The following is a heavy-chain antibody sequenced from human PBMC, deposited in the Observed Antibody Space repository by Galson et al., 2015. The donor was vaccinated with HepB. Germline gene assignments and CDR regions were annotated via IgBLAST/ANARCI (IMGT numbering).Heavy chain of an antibody. J-gene: IGHJ6*02. CDR3: ARDRDYYGSGNYGYGIYHYYGMDV. CDR1: GFTFSSDG. V-gene: IGHV3-33*01. CDR2: IWYDGSNK. Sequence: SLRLSCAASGFTFSSDGMNWVRQAPGKGLEWVAVIWYDGSNKFYADSVKGRFTISRDNSKNTLFLQMDSPRAEDTAVYYCARDRDYYGSGNYGYGIYHYYGMDVWGQGTTVTVSS. D-gene: IGHD3-10*01.